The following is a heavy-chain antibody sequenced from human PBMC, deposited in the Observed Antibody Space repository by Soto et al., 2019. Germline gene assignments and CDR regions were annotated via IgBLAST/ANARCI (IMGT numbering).Heavy chain of an antibody. Sequence: PSETLSLTCTVSGYSISSGSYWSWLRQPPGKGLEWIGAINHRGSTNYNPSLQSRVTISVDTSKNQFSLKVTSVTAADTAVYYCATANWSHHYFDPWGQGTLVTVSS. D-gene: IGHD1-1*01. CDR3: ATANWSHHYFDP. CDR1: GYSISSGSY. CDR2: INHRGST. V-gene: IGHV4-38-2*02. J-gene: IGHJ5*02.